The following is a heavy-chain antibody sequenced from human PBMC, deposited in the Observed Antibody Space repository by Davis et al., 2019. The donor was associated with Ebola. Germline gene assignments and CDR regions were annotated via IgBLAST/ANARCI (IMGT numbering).Heavy chain of an antibody. Sequence: GESLKISCAASGFTFSSYWMHWVRQAPGKGLVWVSRINSDGSSTSYADSVKGRFTISRDNAKNTLYLQMNSLRAEDTAVYYCAREWKWEPNYSYGMDVWGQGTTVTVSS. CDR1: GFTFSSYW. CDR3: AREWKWEPNYSYGMDV. J-gene: IGHJ6*02. D-gene: IGHD1-26*01. V-gene: IGHV3-74*01. CDR2: INSDGSST.